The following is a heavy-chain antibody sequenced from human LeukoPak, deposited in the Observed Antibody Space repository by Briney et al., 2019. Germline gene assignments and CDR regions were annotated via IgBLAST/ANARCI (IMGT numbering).Heavy chain of an antibody. CDR1: GLTFSSYA. CDR3: PRDHYWSESCSEGVCRDTFDI. CDR2: ISFDGSTA. D-gene: IGHD2-8*01. Sequence: QPGRSLRLSCAASGLTFSSYAMHWVRQAPGKGLEWVAVISFDGSTAYYADSVRGRFTISRDNSKDTLYLQVNSLRAEDTAVYYCPRDHYWSESCSEGVCRDTFDIWGQGTMVTVSS. J-gene: IGHJ3*02. V-gene: IGHV3-30-3*01.